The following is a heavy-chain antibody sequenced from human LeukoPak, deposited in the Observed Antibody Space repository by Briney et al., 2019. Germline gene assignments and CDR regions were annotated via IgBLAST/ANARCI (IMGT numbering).Heavy chain of an antibody. Sequence: PSETLSLTCTVSGGSISSYYWSWIRQPPGKGLEWIGYIYYSGSTNYNPSLKSRVTISVDTSKNQFSLKVNSVTAADTAVYYCARASWAYSPFDFWGQGNLVTVSS. V-gene: IGHV4-59*01. CDR3: ARASWAYSPFDF. J-gene: IGHJ4*02. D-gene: IGHD2-15*01. CDR2: IYYSGST. CDR1: GGSISSYY.